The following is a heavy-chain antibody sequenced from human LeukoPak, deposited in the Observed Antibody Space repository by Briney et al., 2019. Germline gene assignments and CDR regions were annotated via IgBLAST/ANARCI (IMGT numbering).Heavy chain of an antibody. CDR3: ARGNIVVVPAAETNWFDP. J-gene: IGHJ5*02. CDR2: INHSGST. Sequence: SETLSLTCAVYGGSFSGYYWSWLRQPPGKGLEWIGEINHSGSTNYNPSLKSRVTISVDTSKNQFSLKLSSVTAADTAVYYCARGNIVVVPAAETNWFDPWGQGTLVTVSS. CDR1: GGSFSGYY. V-gene: IGHV4-34*01. D-gene: IGHD2-2*01.